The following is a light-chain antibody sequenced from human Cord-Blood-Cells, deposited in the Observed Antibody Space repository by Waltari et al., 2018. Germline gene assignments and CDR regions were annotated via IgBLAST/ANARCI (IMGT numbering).Light chain of an antibody. J-gene: IGLJ2*01. Sequence: QSALTQPASLSGSPGPSLTISCTGTSSDVGSYNLVSWYQQHPGKAPKPIIYEGSKRPSGVSNRFSGSKSGNTASLTISGLQAEDEADYYCCSYAGSSTLVFGGGTKLTVL. CDR2: EGS. V-gene: IGLV2-23*01. CDR3: CSYAGSSTLV. CDR1: SSDVGSYNL.